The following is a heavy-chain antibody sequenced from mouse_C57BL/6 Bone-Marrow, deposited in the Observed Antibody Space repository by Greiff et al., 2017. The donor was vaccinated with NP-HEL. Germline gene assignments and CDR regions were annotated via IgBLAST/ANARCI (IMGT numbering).Heavy chain of an antibody. J-gene: IGHJ1*03. V-gene: IGHV1-19*01. CDR3: AREGIYDGYPNWYFDV. Sequence: LVKPGASVKMSCKASGYTFPDYYMNWVKQSHGKSLEWIGVINPYNGGTSYNQKFKGKATLTVDKSSSTAYMELNSLTSEDSAVYYCAREGIYDGYPNWYFDVWGTGTTVTVSS. CDR2: INPYNGGT. CDR1: GYTFPDYY. D-gene: IGHD2-3*01.